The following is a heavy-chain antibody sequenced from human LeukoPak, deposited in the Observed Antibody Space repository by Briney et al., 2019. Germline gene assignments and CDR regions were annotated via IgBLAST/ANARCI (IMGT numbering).Heavy chain of an antibody. Sequence: SETLSLTCTVSGGSLSSSDYYWGWIRQPPGKGLEWIGTIYYSGSTYYNPSLKSRVSISVDTSKNQFSLKLSSVTAADTAVYYCARHRASSRGGSGYSQEQFDYWGQGTLVTVSS. V-gene: IGHV4-39*01. CDR2: IYYSGST. D-gene: IGHD3-22*01. J-gene: IGHJ4*02. CDR3: ARHRASSRGGSGYSQEQFDY. CDR1: GGSLSSSDYY.